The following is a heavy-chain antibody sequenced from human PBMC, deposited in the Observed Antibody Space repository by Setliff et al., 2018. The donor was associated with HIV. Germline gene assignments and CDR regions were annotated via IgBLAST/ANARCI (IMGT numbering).Heavy chain of an antibody. V-gene: IGHV1-69*13. D-gene: IGHD3-22*01. CDR1: GVTFNYSF. CDR3: ARGADTSGYFYRGYFQH. Sequence: SVKVSCKASGVTFNYSFITWVRQAPGQGLEWMGGVVPTIHEATYAQKFQGRVTITADESATTVYMEMSGLTSEDTAIYYCARGADTSGYFYRGYFQHWGQGTLVTVSS. CDR2: VVPTIHEA. J-gene: IGHJ1*01.